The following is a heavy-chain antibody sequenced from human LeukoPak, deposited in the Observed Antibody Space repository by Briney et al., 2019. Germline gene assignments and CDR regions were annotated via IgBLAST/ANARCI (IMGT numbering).Heavy chain of an antibody. CDR3: ARDRGSSGWYEFDY. D-gene: IGHD6-19*01. J-gene: IGHJ4*02. V-gene: IGHV3-7*01. Sequence: GGSLRISCAASGFTSSSYWMSWVRQAPGKGLEWVANIKQDGSEKYYVDSVKGRFTISRDNAKNSLYLQMNSLGAEDTAVYYCARDRGSSGWYEFDYWGQGTLVTVSS. CDR1: GFTSSSYW. CDR2: IKQDGSEK.